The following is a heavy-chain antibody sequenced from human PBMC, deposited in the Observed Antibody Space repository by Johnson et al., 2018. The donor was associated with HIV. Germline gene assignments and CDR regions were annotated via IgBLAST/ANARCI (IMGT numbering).Heavy chain of an antibody. D-gene: IGHD6-19*01. CDR3: ARVGRPWLPRDAFDI. CDR1: GFTFSSYA. V-gene: IGHV3-30*14. J-gene: IGHJ3*02. Sequence: QVQLVESGGGVVQPGRSMRLSCATYGFTFSSYAMHWVRQAPGKGLEWVSVIYAGGKTYYADSVKGRFTISRDNSKNTLYLQMNSLRAEDTAVYYCARVGRPWLPRDAFDIWGQGTMVTVSS. CDR2: IYAGGKT.